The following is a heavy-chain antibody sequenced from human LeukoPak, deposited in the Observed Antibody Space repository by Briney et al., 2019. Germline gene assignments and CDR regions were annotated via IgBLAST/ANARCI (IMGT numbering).Heavy chain of an antibody. CDR2: ISGSGGST. D-gene: IGHD3-22*01. J-gene: IGHJ4*02. Sequence: GGSLRLSCAASGFTFSSHAMSWVRQAPGKRREWVSAISGSGGSTYYAHSVKGRLTISRDNSKNTLYLQMNSLRAEDTAVYYCAKWYYDSSGYLAPGYYFDYWGQGTLVTVSS. V-gene: IGHV3-23*01. CDR3: AKWYYDSSGYLAPGYYFDY. CDR1: GFTFSSHA.